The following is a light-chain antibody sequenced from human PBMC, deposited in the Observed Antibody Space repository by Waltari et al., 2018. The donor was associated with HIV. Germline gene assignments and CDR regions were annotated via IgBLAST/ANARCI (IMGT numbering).Light chain of an antibody. CDR3: AAWDDSLNGPV. CDR1: SSTIGSNT. J-gene: IGLJ2*01. Sequence: QSVLTQPPSAYGTPGPRVTISCSGSSSTIGSNTVHWYQQLPGTAPKLLIYSNNQRPSGVPDRFSGSKSGTSASLAISGLQSEDEADYYCAAWDDSLNGPVFGGGTKLTVL. V-gene: IGLV1-44*01. CDR2: SNN.